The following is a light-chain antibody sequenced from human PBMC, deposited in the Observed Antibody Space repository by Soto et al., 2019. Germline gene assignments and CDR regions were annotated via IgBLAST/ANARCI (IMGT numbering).Light chain of an antibody. Sequence: EIVLTQSPGTLSLSPGDRATLSCRASHSINTSFLAWFQQKPGQAPRLLIYAASTRATGIPDRFSGSASETDFTLTINRLEPEDSAVYYCQQYASAPFNLGPGTKVDIK. J-gene: IGKJ3*01. CDR1: HSINTSF. V-gene: IGKV3-20*01. CDR2: AAS. CDR3: QQYASAPFN.